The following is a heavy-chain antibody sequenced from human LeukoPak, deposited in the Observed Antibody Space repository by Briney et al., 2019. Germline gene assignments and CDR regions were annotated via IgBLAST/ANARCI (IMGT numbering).Heavy chain of an antibody. CDR3: AKERITMVRGAQALYYFDY. CDR1: GFTFSSYA. V-gene: IGHV3-30-3*01. D-gene: IGHD3-10*01. J-gene: IGHJ4*02. CDR2: ISYDGSNK. Sequence: GGSLRLSCAASGFTFSSYAMHWVRQAPGKGLEWVAVISYDGSNKYYADSVKGRFTISRDNSKNTLYLQMNSLRAEDTAVYYCAKERITMVRGAQALYYFDYWGQGTLVTVSS.